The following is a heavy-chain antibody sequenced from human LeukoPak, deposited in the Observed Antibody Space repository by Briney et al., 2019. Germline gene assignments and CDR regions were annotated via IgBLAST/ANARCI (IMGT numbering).Heavy chain of an antibody. V-gene: IGHV3-21*01. Sequence: GGSLRLSCAASGFTFSSYSMNWVRQAPGKGLEWVSSISSSSSYVYYADSVKGRFTISRDNAKNSLYLQMNSLRAEDTAVYYCARVDSGWQFDYWGQGTLVTVSS. D-gene: IGHD6-19*01. J-gene: IGHJ4*02. CDR3: ARVDSGWQFDY. CDR2: ISSSSSYV. CDR1: GFTFSSYS.